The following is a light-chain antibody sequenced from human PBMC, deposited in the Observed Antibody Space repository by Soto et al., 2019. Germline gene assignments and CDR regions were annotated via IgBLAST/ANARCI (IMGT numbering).Light chain of an antibody. CDR2: GAS. V-gene: IGKV3-15*01. CDR3: QQYISWPRT. CDR1: QNVLSN. J-gene: IGKJ1*01. Sequence: EITLTQSPGTLSVSPGESATLSCRASQNVLSNLAWYQQKPGQAPRLLIYGASTRATDIPARFSGSGSRTQFTLAIGSLQSEDFALYYCQQYISWPRTFGQGTSVEI.